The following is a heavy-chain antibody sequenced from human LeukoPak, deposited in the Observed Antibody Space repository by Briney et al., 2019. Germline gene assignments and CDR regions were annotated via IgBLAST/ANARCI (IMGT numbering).Heavy chain of an antibody. V-gene: IGHV5-10-1*01. Sequence: GESLKLSCRGSGYSFTSYWISWVRQMPGKGLEWMGRIDPSDSYTNYSPSFQGHVTISADKSISTAYLQWSSLKASDTAMYYCARQGSGYDYYYFDYWGQGTLVTVSS. D-gene: IGHD5-12*01. CDR3: ARQGSGYDYYYFDY. J-gene: IGHJ4*02. CDR1: GYSFTSYW. CDR2: IDPSDSYT.